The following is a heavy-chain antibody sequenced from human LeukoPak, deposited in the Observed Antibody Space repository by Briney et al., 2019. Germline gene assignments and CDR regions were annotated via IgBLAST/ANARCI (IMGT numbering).Heavy chain of an antibody. Sequence: GGSLRLSCAASGFTFSSYAMSWVRQAPGKGLEWVSAISGSGGSTYYADSVKGRFTISRDNSKNTLYLQMNSLRAEDTAVYYCAKDTGMIVVVITTRKYFDLWGRGTLVTVSS. CDR1: GFTFSSYA. V-gene: IGHV3-23*01. D-gene: IGHD3-22*01. J-gene: IGHJ2*01. CDR3: AKDTGMIVVVITTRKYFDL. CDR2: ISGSGGST.